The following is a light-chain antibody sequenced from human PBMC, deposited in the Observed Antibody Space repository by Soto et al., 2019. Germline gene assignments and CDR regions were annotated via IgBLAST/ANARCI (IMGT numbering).Light chain of an antibody. Sequence: DIQLTQSPSSVSASVGDRVTVTCRASQGISNWLAWYQQKPGKAPKLLISAASSLQSGVPSRFSGSGSGTDFTLIISSLQPEDFATYYCQQANSFLWTFGQGTKVEIK. CDR1: QGISNW. CDR3: QQANSFLWT. J-gene: IGKJ1*01. V-gene: IGKV1-12*02. CDR2: AAS.